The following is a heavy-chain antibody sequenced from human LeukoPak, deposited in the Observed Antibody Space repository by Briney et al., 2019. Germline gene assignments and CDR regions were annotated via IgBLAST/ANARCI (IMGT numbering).Heavy chain of an antibody. Sequence: GGSLRLSCAASGFTFSSYSMNWVRQAPGKGLEWVSSISSSSSYIYYADSVKGRFTISRDNAKNSLYLQMNSLRAEDTAVYYCARAGYCSSTSCYTGDYWGQGTLVTVSS. CDR1: GFTFSSYS. V-gene: IGHV3-21*01. D-gene: IGHD2-2*02. CDR3: ARAGYCSSTSCYTGDY. J-gene: IGHJ4*02. CDR2: ISSSSSYI.